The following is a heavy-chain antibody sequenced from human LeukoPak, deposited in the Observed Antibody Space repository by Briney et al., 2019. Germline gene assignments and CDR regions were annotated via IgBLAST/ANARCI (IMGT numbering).Heavy chain of an antibody. J-gene: IGHJ4*02. D-gene: IGHD3-22*01. Sequence: PGGSLRLSCAASGFTFSSYAMSWVRQAPGKGLEWVSAISGSGGSTYYADSVKGRFTISRDNSKNTLYLQMNSLRAEDTAVYYCAINPARYYSWYFDYWGQGTLVTVSS. V-gene: IGHV3-23*01. CDR2: ISGSGGST. CDR3: AINPARYYSWYFDY. CDR1: GFTFSSYA.